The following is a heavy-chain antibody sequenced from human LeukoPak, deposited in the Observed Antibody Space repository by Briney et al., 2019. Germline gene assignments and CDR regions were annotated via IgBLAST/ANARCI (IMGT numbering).Heavy chain of an antibody. V-gene: IGHV1-69*13. D-gene: IGHD2-2*01. CDR3: ARDLAIVVVPAAHYYYYGMDV. J-gene: IGHJ6*02. CDR1: GGTFSSYA. Sequence: SVKVSCTASGGTFSSYAISWVRQAPGQELEWMGGIIPIFGTANYAQKFQGRVTITADESTSTAYMELSSLRSEDTAVYYCARDLAIVVVPAAHYYYYGMDVWGQGTTVTVSS. CDR2: IIPIFGTA.